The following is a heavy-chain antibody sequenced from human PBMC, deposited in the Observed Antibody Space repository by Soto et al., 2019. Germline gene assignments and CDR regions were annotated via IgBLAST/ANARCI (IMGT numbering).Heavy chain of an antibody. D-gene: IGHD6-6*01. Sequence: VESLKISCKGSGYSFTSYWIGWVRQMPGKGLEWMGIIYPGDSDTRYSPSFEGQVTISADKSITTAYLQWSSLKASDTAMYYCARPSYSSSRYYGMDVWGQGTTVTVSS. V-gene: IGHV5-51*01. CDR1: GYSFTSYW. CDR3: ARPSYSSSRYYGMDV. J-gene: IGHJ6*02. CDR2: IYPGDSDT.